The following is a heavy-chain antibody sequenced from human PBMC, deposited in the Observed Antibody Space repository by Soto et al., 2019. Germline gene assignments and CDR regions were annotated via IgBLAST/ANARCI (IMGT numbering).Heavy chain of an antibody. CDR2: IDPSDSYT. Sequence: GESLKISCKGSGYSFTSYWISWVRQMPGKGLEWMGRIDPSDSYTNYSPSFQGHVTISADTSTSTAYMELRSLRSDDTAVYYCAPHTLDTGMPSGYWGQGTLVTVSS. D-gene: IGHD5-18*01. V-gene: IGHV5-10-1*01. J-gene: IGHJ4*02. CDR3: APHTLDTGMPSGY. CDR1: GYSFTSYW.